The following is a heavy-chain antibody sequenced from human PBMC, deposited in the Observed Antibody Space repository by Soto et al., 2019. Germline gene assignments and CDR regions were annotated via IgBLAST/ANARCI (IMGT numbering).Heavy chain of an antibody. Sequence: QVQQVQSGAEVKRPGASAKVSYKASGYTFTSYGFSWVRQAPGQGLEWMGWISAYDGSTNYAQKFQGRVTMTTDTSTSTAYMELKSLRSDDTAVYYCARHNSQWPNWFDPWGQGTLVTVSS. CDR1: GYTFTSYG. J-gene: IGHJ5*02. V-gene: IGHV1-18*01. D-gene: IGHD1-1*01. CDR3: ARHNSQWPNWFDP. CDR2: ISAYDGST.